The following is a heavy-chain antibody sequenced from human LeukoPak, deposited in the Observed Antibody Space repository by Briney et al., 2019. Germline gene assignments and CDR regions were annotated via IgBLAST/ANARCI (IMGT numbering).Heavy chain of an antibody. D-gene: IGHD5-18*01. CDR3: AKTQGRGYSYCYFDY. CDR1: GFTFDDYA. J-gene: IGHJ4*02. Sequence: GGSLRLSCAASGFTFDDYAMHWVRQAPGKGLEWVSGISWNSGSIGYADSVKGRFTISRDNAKNSLYLQMNSLRAEDTALYYCAKTQGRGYSYCYFDYWGQGTLVTVSS. CDR2: ISWNSGSI. V-gene: IGHV3-9*01.